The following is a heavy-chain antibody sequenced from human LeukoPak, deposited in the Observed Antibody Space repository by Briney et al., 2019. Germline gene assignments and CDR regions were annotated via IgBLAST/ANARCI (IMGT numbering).Heavy chain of an antibody. Sequence: GGSLRLSCTASGFTFGDYAMSSVRQAPGKGLEWVGFIRSKAYGGTTEYAASVKGRFTISREDSNSVAYVQMNSLKTEDTAVYYCTARRGGSRLDYWGQGTLVTVSS. CDR2: IRSKAYGGTT. V-gene: IGHV3-49*04. J-gene: IGHJ4*02. CDR3: TARRGGSRLDY. D-gene: IGHD1-26*01. CDR1: GFTFGDYA.